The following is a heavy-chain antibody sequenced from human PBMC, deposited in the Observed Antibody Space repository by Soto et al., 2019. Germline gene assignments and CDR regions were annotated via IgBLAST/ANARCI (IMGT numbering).Heavy chain of an antibody. V-gene: IGHV3-74*01. CDR2: INSDGSST. CDR1: GFTFSRNW. Sequence: GGSLRLSCAASGFTFSRNWMHWVRQAPGKGLVWVSRINSDGSSTSYADSVKGRFVTSRDNAKNTLYLQMSSLRAEDTAVYYCARFGTYYESSGYLYWGLGTLVTVSS. D-gene: IGHD3-22*01. J-gene: IGHJ4*02. CDR3: ARFGTYYESSGYLY.